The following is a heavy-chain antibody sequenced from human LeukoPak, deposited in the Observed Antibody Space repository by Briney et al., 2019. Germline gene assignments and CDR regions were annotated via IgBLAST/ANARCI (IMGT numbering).Heavy chain of an antibody. Sequence: GGSLRPSCAASGFTFSSYAMSWVRQAPGKGLEWVSAISGSGGSTYYADSVKGRFTISRDNSKNTLYLRMNSLRAEDTAVYYCAKRVTTNYYYYGMDVWGQGTTVTVSS. CDR1: GFTFSSYA. J-gene: IGHJ6*02. V-gene: IGHV3-23*01. CDR3: AKRVTTNYYYYGMDV. D-gene: IGHD4-17*01. CDR2: ISGSGGST.